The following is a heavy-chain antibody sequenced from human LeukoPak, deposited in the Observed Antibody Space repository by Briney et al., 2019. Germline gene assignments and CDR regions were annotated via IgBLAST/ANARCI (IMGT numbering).Heavy chain of an antibody. CDR2: IYYTGST. CDR3: TITTGTTLGLMDY. V-gene: IGHV4-59*12. Sequence: SETLSLTCTVSGASISSYYWSWIRQPPGKGLEWIGYIYYTGSTHYNPSLKSRVTISVDTSKNQLSLKMSSVTAADTAVYYCTITTGTTLGLMDYWGQGTLVTVSS. J-gene: IGHJ4*02. D-gene: IGHD1-1*01. CDR1: GASISSYY.